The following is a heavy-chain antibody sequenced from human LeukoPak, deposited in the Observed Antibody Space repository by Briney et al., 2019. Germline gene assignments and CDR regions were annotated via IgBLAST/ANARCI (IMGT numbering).Heavy chain of an antibody. D-gene: IGHD1-1*01. CDR1: GGTFSSYA. V-gene: IGHV1-69*04. CDR2: IIPTLGIA. J-gene: IGHJ4*02. Sequence: GASVKVSCKASGGTFSSYAISWVRQAPGQGLEWMGRIIPTLGIANYAQKFQGRVTITADKSTSTAYMELSSLRSEDTAVYYCARDVAERGYFDYWGQGTLVTVSS. CDR3: ARDVAERGYFDY.